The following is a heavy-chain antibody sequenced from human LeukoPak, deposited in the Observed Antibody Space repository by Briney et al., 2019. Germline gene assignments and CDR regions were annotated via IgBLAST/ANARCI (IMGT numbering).Heavy chain of an antibody. J-gene: IGHJ4*02. D-gene: IGHD1-26*01. CDR3: AVAGGVGRTLWAFEN. CDR2: IDPQSGGT. CDR1: GYNFIGYY. Sequence: ASVKVSCKASGYNFIGYYVHWLRQIPGQGPVWLGWIDPQSGGTNEAQRFPGRVTMTADASMNTAYLEVKSLRSDDTTFYYCAVAGGVGRTLWAFENWGQGSLVTVSS. V-gene: IGHV1-2*02.